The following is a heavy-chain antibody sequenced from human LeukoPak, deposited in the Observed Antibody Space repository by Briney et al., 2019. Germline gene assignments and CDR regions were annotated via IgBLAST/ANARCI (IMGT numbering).Heavy chain of an antibody. CDR1: GGSISSGGYY. J-gene: IGHJ4*02. CDR3: ARSYSSSRDPGYDY. D-gene: IGHD6-13*01. Sequence: SETLSLTCTVSGGSISSGGYYWSWIRQHPGQGLEWIGYIYYSGSTYYNPSLKSRVTISVDTSKNQFSLKLSSVTAADTAVYYCARSYSSSRDPGYDYWGQGTLVTVSS. V-gene: IGHV4-31*03. CDR2: IYYSGST.